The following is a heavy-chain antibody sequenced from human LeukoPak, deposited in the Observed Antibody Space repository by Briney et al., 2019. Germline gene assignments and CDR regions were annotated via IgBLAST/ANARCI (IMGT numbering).Heavy chain of an antibody. Sequence: SETLSLTCAVYGGSFSGYYWSWIRQPPGKGLEWIGEINHSGSTNYNPSLKSRVTISVDRSKNQFSLKLSSVTAADTAVYYCARHSGSSGWPFYFDYWGQGTLVTVSS. V-gene: IGHV4-34*01. CDR1: GGSFSGYY. J-gene: IGHJ4*02. CDR2: INHSGST. CDR3: ARHSGSSGWPFYFDY. D-gene: IGHD6-19*01.